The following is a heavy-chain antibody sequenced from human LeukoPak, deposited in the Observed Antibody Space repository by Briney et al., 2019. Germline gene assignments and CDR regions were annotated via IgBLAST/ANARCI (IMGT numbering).Heavy chain of an antibody. V-gene: IGHV3-23*01. CDR2: ISGSGGST. Sequence: GGSLRLSCAASGFIFSSYAMSWVRQAPGKGLEWVSVISGSGGSTYYADSVKGRFTISRDNSKNTLYLQMNSLRAEDTAVYYCAKDPPPPATAKSGDYWGQGTLVTVSS. CDR3: AKDPPPPATAKSGDY. CDR1: GFIFSSYA. D-gene: IGHD2-21*02. J-gene: IGHJ4*02.